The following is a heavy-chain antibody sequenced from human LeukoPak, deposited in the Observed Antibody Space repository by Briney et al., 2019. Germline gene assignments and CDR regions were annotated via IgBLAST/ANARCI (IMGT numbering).Heavy chain of an antibody. CDR3: AKARIAAAGTGAFDV. J-gene: IGHJ3*01. CDR2: FSATDGST. CDR1: GFTVSSYV. V-gene: IGHV3-23*01. D-gene: IGHD6-13*01. Sequence: GGSLRLSCAASGFTVSSYVMTWVSQAPGKGLEWVSAFSATDGSTQYAESVKGRFTISRDNSKNSLKLQMNSMRDEDTAVYYGAKARIAAAGTGAFDVWGQGTMVTVSS.